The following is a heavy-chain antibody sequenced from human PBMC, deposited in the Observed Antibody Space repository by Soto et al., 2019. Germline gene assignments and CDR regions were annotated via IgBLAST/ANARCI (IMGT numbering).Heavy chain of an antibody. D-gene: IGHD1-1*01. J-gene: IGHJ3*01. CDR1: GLTINDYA. CDR2: FGGSGPST. CDR3: ARRPDGFDL. V-gene: IGHV3-23*01. Sequence: QLLESGGGFVQPGGSLRLSCVASGLTINDYARNWVRQAPGKGREWVAGFGGSGPSTYYAESVKGRFSISRDETKNTFFLQMNSLRVDDTAVYYCARRPDGFDLWGQGTMVTVSS.